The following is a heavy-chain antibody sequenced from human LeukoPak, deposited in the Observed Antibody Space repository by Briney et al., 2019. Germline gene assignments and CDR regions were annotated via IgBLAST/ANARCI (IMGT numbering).Heavy chain of an antibody. Sequence: GASVKVSCKASGYPFNNYDINWVRQAPGQGLEWMGWINPNSGGTNYAQKFQGRVTMTRDTSISTAYMELSRLRSDDTAVYYCARAFALGGAMVTSYWFDPWGQGTLVTVSS. CDR1: GYPFNNYD. J-gene: IGHJ5*02. CDR2: INPNSGGT. D-gene: IGHD5-18*01. CDR3: ARAFALGGAMVTSYWFDP. V-gene: IGHV1-2*02.